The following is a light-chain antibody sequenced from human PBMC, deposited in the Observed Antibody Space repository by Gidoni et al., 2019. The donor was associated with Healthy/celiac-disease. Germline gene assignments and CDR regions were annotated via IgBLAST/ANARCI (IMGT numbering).Light chain of an antibody. Sequence: SYVLTQPPSASVAPGKTARITCGGNNIGSKSVHWYQQKPGQAPVLVVYDDSDRPSRIPERFSGSNSGNTATLTISRVEAGDEADYYCQVWDSSSVVFGGGTKLTVL. CDR2: DDS. CDR1: NIGSKS. V-gene: IGLV3-21*03. J-gene: IGLJ2*01. CDR3: QVWDSSSVV.